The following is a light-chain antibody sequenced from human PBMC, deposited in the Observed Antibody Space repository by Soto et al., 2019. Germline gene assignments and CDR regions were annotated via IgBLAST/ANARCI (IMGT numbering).Light chain of an antibody. CDR2: SNN. Sequence: QSVLTQPPSASGTPGQRVTISCSGISSNIGSNTENWYQQLPATAPKLLIDSNNQRRSGVPDRFSGAKSGTSASLAISCLQSADEADYYCAASYDSLNGHVFGTGTKLTVL. CDR1: SSNIGSNT. CDR3: AASYDSLNGHV. J-gene: IGLJ1*01. V-gene: IGLV1-44*01.